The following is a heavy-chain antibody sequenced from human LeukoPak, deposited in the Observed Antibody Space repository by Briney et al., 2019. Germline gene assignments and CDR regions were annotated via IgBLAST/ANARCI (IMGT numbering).Heavy chain of an antibody. D-gene: IGHD5-18*01. CDR1: GFTFSSYE. CDR3: ARDMVTGGDYYYYMDV. Sequence: GGSLRLSCAASGFTFSSYEMNWVRQAPGKGLEWVSYISSSGSTIYYADSVKGRFTISRDNAKNSLYLQMNSLRAEDTAVYYCARDMVTGGDYYYYMDVWGKGTTVTISS. CDR2: ISSSGSTI. V-gene: IGHV3-48*03. J-gene: IGHJ6*03.